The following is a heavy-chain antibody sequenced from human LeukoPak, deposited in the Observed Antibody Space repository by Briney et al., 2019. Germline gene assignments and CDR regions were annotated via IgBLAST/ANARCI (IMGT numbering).Heavy chain of an antibody. CDR2: ISSSSSYI. CDR1: GFTFSSYS. D-gene: IGHD3-22*01. V-gene: IGHV3-21*01. J-gene: IGHJ4*02. CDR3: ASPDSSGYSPYYFDY. Sequence: GESLKISCAASGFTFSSYSMNWVRQAPGKGLEWVSSISSSSSYIYYADSVKGRFTISRDNAKNSLYLQMNSLRAEDTAVYYCASPDSSGYSPYYFDYWGQGTLVTVSS.